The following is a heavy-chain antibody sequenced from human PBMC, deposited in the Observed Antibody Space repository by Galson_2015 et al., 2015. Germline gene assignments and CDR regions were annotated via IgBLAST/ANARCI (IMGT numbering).Heavy chain of an antibody. CDR3: ARNSGSYVDS. V-gene: IGHV4-30-2*01. CDR1: VGSISSGGYS. Sequence: PLSLTCAVSVGSISSGGYSWTWIRQPPGKGLEWIGYIFDYGTTYYNPSLQSRVTISVDTSKNQFSLNLTSVTAADTAVYYCARNSGSYVDSWGQGILVTVS. CDR2: IFDYGTT. J-gene: IGHJ4*02. D-gene: IGHD1-26*01.